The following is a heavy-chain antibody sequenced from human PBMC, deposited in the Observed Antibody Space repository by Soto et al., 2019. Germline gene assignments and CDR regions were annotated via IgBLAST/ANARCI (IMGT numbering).Heavy chain of an antibody. V-gene: IGHV1-2*04. CDR1: GYTFTCYY. CDR3: ARDVYYDFWSGYYRRYYYYGMAV. D-gene: IGHD3-3*01. J-gene: IGHJ6*02. CDR2: INPNSGGT. Sequence: SSVKVSCKASGYTFTCYYMHWVRQAPGQGLEWMGWINPNSGGTNYAQKFQGWVTITRDTSISTAYMELSRLRSDDASVYACARDVYYDFWSGYYRRYYYYGMAVWGQGTRVTVSS.